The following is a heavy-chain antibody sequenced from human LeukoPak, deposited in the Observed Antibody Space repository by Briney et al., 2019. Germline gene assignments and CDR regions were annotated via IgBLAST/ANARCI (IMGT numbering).Heavy chain of an antibody. CDR1: GFTFSTYW. D-gene: IGHD3-10*01. CDR2: IKQDGSEK. CDR3: ARDRYYRSGSYPRADY. Sequence: PGGSLRLSCAASGFTFSTYWMSWVRQAPGKGLEWVANIKQDGSEKYYVDSVKGRFTISKDNAKSSLSLQMNSLRLEDTAVYYCARDRYYRSGSYPRADYWGQGSLVTVSS. J-gene: IGHJ4*02. V-gene: IGHV3-7*04.